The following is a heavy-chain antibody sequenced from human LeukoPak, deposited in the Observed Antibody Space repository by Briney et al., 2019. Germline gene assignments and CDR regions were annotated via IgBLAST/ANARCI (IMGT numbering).Heavy chain of an antibody. CDR3: ARVDYDSSGYYADY. CDR2: IYHSGST. Sequence: PSQTLSLTCAVSGGSISSGGYSWSWIRQPPGTGLEWIGYIYHSGSTYYNPSLKSRVTISVDRSKNQFSLKLSSVTAADTAVYYCARVDYDSSGYYADYWGRGTLVTVSS. CDR1: GGSISSGGYS. V-gene: IGHV4-30-2*01. D-gene: IGHD3-22*01. J-gene: IGHJ4*02.